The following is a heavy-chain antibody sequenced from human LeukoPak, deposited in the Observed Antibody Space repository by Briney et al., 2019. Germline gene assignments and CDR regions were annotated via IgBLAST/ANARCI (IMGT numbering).Heavy chain of an antibody. D-gene: IGHD1-26*01. Sequence: GGSLRPSCAASGFTFSDHYMDWVRQPPGKGLEWVGRTRNRANSYTAEYAASVKGRFTISRDDSKNSLYLQMNSLKTEDTAVYYCARVKVEWELLQIAFDIWGQGTMVTVSS. V-gene: IGHV3-72*01. CDR3: ARVKVEWELLQIAFDI. CDR1: GFTFSDHY. J-gene: IGHJ3*02. CDR2: TRNRANSYTA.